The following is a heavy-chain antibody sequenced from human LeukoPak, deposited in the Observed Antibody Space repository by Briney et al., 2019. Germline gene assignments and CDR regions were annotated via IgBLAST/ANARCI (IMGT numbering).Heavy chain of an antibody. CDR1: GGSTSSYY. V-gene: IGHV4-4*07. D-gene: IGHD2-2*01. CDR3: ARAALGYCSSTSCLDAFDI. J-gene: IGHJ3*02. Sequence: SETLSLTCTVSGGSTSSYYWSWIRQPAGKGLEWIGRIYTSGSTNYNPSLKSRVTMSVDTSKNQFSLKLSSVTAADTAVYYCARAALGYCSSTSCLDAFDIWGQGTMVTVSS. CDR2: IYTSGST.